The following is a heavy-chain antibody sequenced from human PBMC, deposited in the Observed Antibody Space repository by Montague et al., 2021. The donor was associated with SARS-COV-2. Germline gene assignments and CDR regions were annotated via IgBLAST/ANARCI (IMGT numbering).Heavy chain of an antibody. CDR2: IWYDGSNQ. CDR3: ARDLGAVAGGYYYYYYGMDV. CDR1: GFTVSSYG. Sequence: SLRLTCEASGFTVSSYGMHLVRQAPGKGLEWVAIIWYDGSNQYYXYSXRGLFTISRDNSKNTLYLQMNSLRAEDTAVYYCARDLGAVAGGYYYYYYGMDVWGQGTTVTVSS. V-gene: IGHV3-33*01. D-gene: IGHD6-19*01. J-gene: IGHJ6*02.